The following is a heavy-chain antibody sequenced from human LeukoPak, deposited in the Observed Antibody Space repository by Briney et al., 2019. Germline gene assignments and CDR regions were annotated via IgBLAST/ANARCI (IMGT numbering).Heavy chain of an antibody. CDR1: GFTFSSYG. CDR2: ISYDGSNK. V-gene: IGHV3-30*18. J-gene: IGHJ5*02. D-gene: IGHD2-2*01. Sequence: GRSLRLSFAAPGFTFSSYGMHCVRPAPGEGLEWVAVISYDGSNKYYADYVKGRFIISRDNSKNTLYLQMNSLRAEDTAVYYCAKVSCSSTSCYALTDNWFNPWGQGTLVTVSS. CDR3: AKVSCSSTSCYALTDNWFNP.